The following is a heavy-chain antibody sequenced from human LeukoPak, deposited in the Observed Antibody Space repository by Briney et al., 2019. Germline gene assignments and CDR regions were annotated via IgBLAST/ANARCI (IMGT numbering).Heavy chain of an antibody. J-gene: IGHJ3*02. CDR1: GGSISSGSYY. Sequence: SETLSLTCTVSGGSISSGSYYWSWIRQPAGKGLEWIGRIYTSGSTNYNPSLKSRVTISVDTSKNQFSLKLSSVTSADTAVYYCARTSVGYSSSWYGQWEAFDIWGQGTMVTVSS. CDR2: IYTSGST. CDR3: ARTSVGYSSSWYGQWEAFDI. V-gene: IGHV4-61*02. D-gene: IGHD6-13*01.